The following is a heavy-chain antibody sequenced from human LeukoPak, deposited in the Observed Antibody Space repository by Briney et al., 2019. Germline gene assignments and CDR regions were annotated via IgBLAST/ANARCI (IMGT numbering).Heavy chain of an antibody. Sequence: GGSLRLSCAASGFTFSSYEMNWVRQAPGKGLEWVSYISSSGSTIYYADSVKGRFTISRDDAKNSLYLQMNSLRAEDTAVYYCARYPGQTIPYYYYYGMDVWGQGTTVTVSS. CDR3: ARYPGQTIPYYYYYGMDV. CDR1: GFTFSSYE. V-gene: IGHV3-48*03. J-gene: IGHJ6*02. CDR2: ISSSGSTI.